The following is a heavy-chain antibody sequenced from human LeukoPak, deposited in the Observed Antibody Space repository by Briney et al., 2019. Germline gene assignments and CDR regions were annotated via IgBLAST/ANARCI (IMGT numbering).Heavy chain of an antibody. J-gene: IGHJ5*02. V-gene: IGHV4-59*01. CDR1: GGSISSYY. D-gene: IGHD3-10*01. Sequence: PSETLSLTCTVSGGSISSYYWSWIRQPPGEGLEWIGYIYYSGSTNYNPSLTSRVTISVDTSKNQFSLKLSSVTAADTAVYYCARSHWFRGEETPTWGQGTLVTVSS. CDR3: ARSHWFRGEETPT. CDR2: IYYSGST.